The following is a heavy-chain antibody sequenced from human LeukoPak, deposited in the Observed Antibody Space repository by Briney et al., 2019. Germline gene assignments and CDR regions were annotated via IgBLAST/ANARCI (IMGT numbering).Heavy chain of an antibody. CDR2: IYWNDDK. CDR3: AHANYDILTGYYGSDWFDP. CDR1: GFSLSTSGVG. D-gene: IGHD3-9*01. V-gene: IGHV2-5*01. Sequence: SGPTLVNPTQTLTLTCTFSGFSLSTSGVGVGWIRQPPGKALEWLALIYWNDDKRYSPSLKSRLTITKDTSKNQVVLTMTNMDPVDTATYYCAHANYDILTGYYGSDWFDPWGQGTLVTVSS. J-gene: IGHJ5*02.